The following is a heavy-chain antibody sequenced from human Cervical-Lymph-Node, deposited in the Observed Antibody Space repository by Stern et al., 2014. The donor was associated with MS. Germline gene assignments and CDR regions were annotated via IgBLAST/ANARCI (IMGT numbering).Heavy chain of an antibody. CDR2: ISSSGSYI. CDR1: AFSFSDYA. J-gene: IGHJ4*02. Sequence: EVQLVESGGGLVKPGGTLRLSCVASAFSFSDYAMNWVRQAPGQGLEWVASISSSGSYIYYGDSMDGRFSISGDNATNTLYLHMKTLRAEDTAVYYCASPGPHCTTTTSCYLAFEYWGQGALVTVSS. D-gene: IGHD2-2*01. V-gene: IGHV3-21*01. CDR3: ASPGPHCTTTTSCYLAFEY.